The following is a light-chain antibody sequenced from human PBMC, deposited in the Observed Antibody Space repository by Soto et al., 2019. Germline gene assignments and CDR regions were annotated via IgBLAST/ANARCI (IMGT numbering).Light chain of an antibody. CDR3: QSYDSSLSGRYV. CDR2: GNS. CDR1: SSNIGAGYD. J-gene: IGLJ1*01. V-gene: IGLV1-40*01. Sequence: QSALTQPHSVSGAPGQRVTISCTGSSSNIGAGYDVHWYQQLPGTAPKLLIYGNSNRPSGVPDRFSGSKSGTSASLAITGLQAEDEADYYCQSYDSSLSGRYVFGTGTKVTVL.